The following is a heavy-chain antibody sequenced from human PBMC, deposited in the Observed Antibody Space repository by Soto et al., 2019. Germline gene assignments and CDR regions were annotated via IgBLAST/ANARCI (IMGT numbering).Heavy chain of an antibody. CDR2: IDGVATGT. Sequence: GGSLRLSCAASGFTFTNYWMHWVRQVPGKGLVWVSRIDGVATGTSYSDSVRGRFTISRDNAENMLYLQMNSLRAEDTAVYYCTKVFEYWGQGTLVTVSS. CDR1: GFTFTNYW. V-gene: IGHV3-74*01. CDR3: TKVFEY. J-gene: IGHJ4*02.